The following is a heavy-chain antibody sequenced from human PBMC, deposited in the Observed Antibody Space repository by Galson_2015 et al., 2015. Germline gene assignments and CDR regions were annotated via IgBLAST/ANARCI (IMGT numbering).Heavy chain of an antibody. J-gene: IGHJ6*02. CDR1: GFTFSSYE. V-gene: IGHV3-48*03. CDR2: ISSSGSTI. Sequence: SLRLSCAASGFTFSSYEMNWVRQAPGKGLERVSYISSSGSTIYYADSVKGRFTISRDNAKNPLYLQMNSLRAEDTAVYYCARGTIVVVVAADGYYGMDVWGQGTTVTVSS. D-gene: IGHD2-15*01. CDR3: ARGTIVVVVAADGYYGMDV.